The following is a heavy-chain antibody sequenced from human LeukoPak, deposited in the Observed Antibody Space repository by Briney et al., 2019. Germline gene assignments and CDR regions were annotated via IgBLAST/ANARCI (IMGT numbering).Heavy chain of an antibody. CDR3: ARDSLHDYGGSGYGHYFDY. D-gene: IGHD3-22*01. Sequence: GGSLRLSCAASGFAFSTYEMIWVRQAPGKEPEWVSYIGSSGSLTYYADSVKGRFTVSRDNAKNSLYLQMNSLRVEDTAIYYCARDSLHDYGGSGYGHYFDYWGQGTLVTVSS. CDR1: GFAFSTYE. V-gene: IGHV3-48*03. CDR2: IGSSGSLT. J-gene: IGHJ4*02.